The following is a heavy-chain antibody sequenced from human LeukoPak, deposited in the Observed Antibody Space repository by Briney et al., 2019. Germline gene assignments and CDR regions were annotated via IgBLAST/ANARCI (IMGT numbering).Heavy chain of an antibody. CDR1: GYTFTTYG. Sequence: GASVKVSCKASGYTFTTYGLSWVRQAPGQGLEWMGWVSPYNGNTNYAQKLRGRVIITTDASTSTAFVELWSLTSDDTAVYYWARERHYKLDYWGQGTLVTVSS. V-gene: IGHV1-18*01. D-gene: IGHD1-1*01. J-gene: IGHJ4*02. CDR3: ARERHYKLDY. CDR2: VSPYNGNT.